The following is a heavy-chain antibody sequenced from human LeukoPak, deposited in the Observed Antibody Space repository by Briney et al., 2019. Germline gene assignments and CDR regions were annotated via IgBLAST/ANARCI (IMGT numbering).Heavy chain of an antibody. Sequence: PSETLSLTCAVYGGSFSGYYWSWIRQPPGKGLEWIGEINHSGSTNYNPSLKSRVTISVDTSKNQFSLKLSSVTAADTAVYYCARGQRLYDFWSGYYTYSDYNWIDPWGQGTLVTVSS. D-gene: IGHD3-3*01. J-gene: IGHJ5*02. CDR1: GGSFSGYY. V-gene: IGHV4-34*01. CDR3: ARGQRLYDFWSGYYTYSDYNWIDP. CDR2: INHSGST.